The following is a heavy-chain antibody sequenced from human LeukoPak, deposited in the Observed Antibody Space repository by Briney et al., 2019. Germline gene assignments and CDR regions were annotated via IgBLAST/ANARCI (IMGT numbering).Heavy chain of an antibody. CDR3: ARDWGFDY. J-gene: IGHJ4*02. CDR1: GYSISSGYY. Sequence: SETLSLTCTVSGYSISSGYYWGWIRQPPGKGLEWIGSIYHSGSTYYNPSLKSRVTISVDTSKNQFSLKLSSVTAADTAVYYCARDWGFDYWGQGTLVTVSS. V-gene: IGHV4-38-2*02. D-gene: IGHD3-16*01. CDR2: IYHSGST.